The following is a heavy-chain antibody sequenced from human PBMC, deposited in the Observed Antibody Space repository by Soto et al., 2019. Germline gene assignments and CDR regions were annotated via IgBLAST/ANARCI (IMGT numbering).Heavy chain of an antibody. J-gene: IGHJ6*02. V-gene: IGHV4-59*01. Sequence: SETLSLTCTVSGGSISSYYWSWIRQPPGKGLEWIGYIYYSGSTNYNPSLKSRVTISVDTSKNQFSLKLSSVTAADTAVYYCAGQYYYDSSGYYDYYYYGMDVWGQGTTVTVSS. CDR2: IYYSGST. D-gene: IGHD3-22*01. CDR3: AGQYYYDSSGYYDYYYYGMDV. CDR1: GGSISSYY.